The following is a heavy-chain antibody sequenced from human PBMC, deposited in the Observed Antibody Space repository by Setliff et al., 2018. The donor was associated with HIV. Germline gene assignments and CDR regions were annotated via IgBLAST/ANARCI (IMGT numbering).Heavy chain of an antibody. Sequence: PSETLSLTCTASGGSITSGSYYWSWIRQPAGKGLEWIGHIYTSGSTNYNPSLKSRVIMSVDTSKKQFYLKLSSVTAADTAVYYCARDRYGGTYDAFEIWGQGTMVTVSS. CDR2: IYTSGST. CDR3: ARDRYGGTYDAFEI. CDR1: GGSITSGSYY. J-gene: IGHJ3*02. D-gene: IGHD1-26*01. V-gene: IGHV4-61*09.